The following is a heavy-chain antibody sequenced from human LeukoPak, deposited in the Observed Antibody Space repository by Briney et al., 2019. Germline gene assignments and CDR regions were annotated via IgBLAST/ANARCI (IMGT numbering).Heavy chain of an antibody. Sequence: SETLSLTCTVSGGSLSGYYWNWIRQPPGKGLERIGHIHYTGSTKYNPSLKSRVTISVDTTKNQVSLKVNSVTAADTAVYYCARGGDIYGMDVWGQGTTVTVSS. CDR3: ARGGDIYGMDV. J-gene: IGHJ6*02. V-gene: IGHV4-59*12. CDR2: IHYTGST. D-gene: IGHD3-10*01. CDR1: GGSLSGYY.